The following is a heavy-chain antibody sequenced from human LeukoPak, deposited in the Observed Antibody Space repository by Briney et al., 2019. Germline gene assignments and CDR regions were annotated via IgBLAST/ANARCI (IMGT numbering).Heavy chain of an antibody. V-gene: IGHV1-46*01. CDR3: ARGRRSPGVDY. CDR2: INPSGGSK. Sequence: ASVKVSCKASGYTFTSYYMHWVRQAPGQGLEWMGIINPSGGSKSYAQKFQGRVTMTRDTSTSTVYMELSSLRSEYTGVYYCARGRRSPGVDYWGQGTLVSVSS. J-gene: IGHJ4*02. CDR1: GYTFTSYY. D-gene: IGHD3-10*01.